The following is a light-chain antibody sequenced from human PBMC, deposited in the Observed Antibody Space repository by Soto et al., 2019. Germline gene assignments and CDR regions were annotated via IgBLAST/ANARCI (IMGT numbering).Light chain of an antibody. V-gene: IGKV3D-15*01. CDR2: DST. CDR3: QQYNGWPIT. Sequence: TQSPATLSLSPGERATLSCRASQSIHTSLAWYQQKPGQPPRLVVYDSTLRANGVPDRFGGSRSGTEFTLTISSLQSEDFAVYYCQQYNGWPITFGQGTRLEIK. CDR1: QSIHTS. J-gene: IGKJ5*01.